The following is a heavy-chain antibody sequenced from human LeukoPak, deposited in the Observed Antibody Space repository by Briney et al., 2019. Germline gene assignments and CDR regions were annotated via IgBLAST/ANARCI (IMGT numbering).Heavy chain of an antibody. CDR3: ARGYGSGSPTNFDY. CDR2: IYGDGTT. D-gene: IGHD3-10*01. CDR1: GFTVSSSY. J-gene: IGHJ4*02. Sequence: PGGSLRLSCTASGFTVSSSYMSWVRQAPGKGLEWVSVIYGDGTTYYADSVKGRFTISRDNSKNTLYLQMNSLRAEDTAVYYCARGYGSGSPTNFDYWGQGTLVTVSS. V-gene: IGHV3-66*01.